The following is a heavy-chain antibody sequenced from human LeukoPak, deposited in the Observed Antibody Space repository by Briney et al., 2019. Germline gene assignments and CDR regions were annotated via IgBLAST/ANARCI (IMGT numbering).Heavy chain of an antibody. CDR1: GGTFSSYA. V-gene: IGHV1-69*13. J-gene: IGHJ4*02. Sequence: SVKVSCKASGGTFSSYAISWVRQAPGQGLEWMGGIIPIFGTANYAQKFQGRVTITADESTSTAYLELSSLRSEDTAVYYCARDGTPEQLVTFDYWGQGTLVTVSS. CDR3: ARDGTPEQLVTFDY. D-gene: IGHD6-6*01. CDR2: IIPIFGTA.